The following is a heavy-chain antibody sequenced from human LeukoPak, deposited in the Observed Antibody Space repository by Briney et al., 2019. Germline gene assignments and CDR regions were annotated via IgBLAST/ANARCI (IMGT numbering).Heavy chain of an antibody. V-gene: IGHV4-59*11. CDR2: IHYTGKP. J-gene: IGHJ6*02. CDR1: GGSISGHC. D-gene: IGHD3-16*01. CDR3: ARFGVDYDMDV. Sequence: TSETLSLTCSVSGGSISGHCWTWIRQPPGKGLEWIGQIHYTGKPDYNPSLKSRITISVDTSKNQVSLQVSSVTAADSAIYYCARFGVDYDMDVWGHGTTVTVFS.